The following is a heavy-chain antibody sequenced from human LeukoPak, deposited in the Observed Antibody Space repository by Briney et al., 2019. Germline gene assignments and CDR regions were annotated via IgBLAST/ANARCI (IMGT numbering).Heavy chain of an antibody. J-gene: IGHJ3*02. CDR1: GFTFSSYA. CDR2: ISYDGSNK. D-gene: IGHD2-21*02. V-gene: IGHV3-30-3*01. CDR3: ARDCGGDCRDAFDI. Sequence: GGSLRLSCAASGFTFSSYAMHWVRQAPGKGLEWVAVISYDGSNKYYVDSVKGRFTISRDNSKNTLYLQMNSLRAEDTAVYYCARDCGGDCRDAFDIWGQGTMVTVSS.